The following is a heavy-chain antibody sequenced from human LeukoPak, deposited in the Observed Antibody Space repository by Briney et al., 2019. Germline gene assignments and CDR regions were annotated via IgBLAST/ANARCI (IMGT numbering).Heavy chain of an antibody. D-gene: IGHD2-15*01. V-gene: IGHV1-2*02. J-gene: IGHJ5*02. Sequence: GASVKVSCKASGYTFTGYYLHWVPQAPGQGLEWMGWINPNSGGTNYAQKSQGRVTMTRDTSISTAYMELSRLRSDDTAVYYCARGYCSGGSCYRYNWCDPWGQGTLVTVSS. CDR3: ARGYCSGGSCYRYNWCDP. CDR1: GYTFTGYY. CDR2: INPNSGGT.